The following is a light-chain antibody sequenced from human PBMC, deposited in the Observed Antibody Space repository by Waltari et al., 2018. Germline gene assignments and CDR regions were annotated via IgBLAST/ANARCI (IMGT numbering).Light chain of an antibody. V-gene: IGKV4-1*01. CDR2: WAS. CDR3: QQYYSAPLT. Sequence: DIVMTQSPDSLAVSLGERTTINCKSSQSVLYSSNNKNYLAWYQQKPGQPPKLLIYWASTRESGVPERFSGSGSGTDFTLTISSLQAEDVAAYYCQQYYSAPLTFGGGTKVEIK. CDR1: QSVLYSSNNKNY. J-gene: IGKJ4*01.